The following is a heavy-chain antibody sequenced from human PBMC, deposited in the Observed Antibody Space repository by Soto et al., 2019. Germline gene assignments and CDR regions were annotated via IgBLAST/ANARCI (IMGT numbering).Heavy chain of an antibody. Sequence: FAASGFTFSSYAMSWVRQAPGKGLEWVSAISGSGGSTYYADSVKGRFTISRDNSKNTLYLQMNSLRAEDTAVYYCAKIGRNYYDSSGYDNWFDPWGQGTLVTVSS. CDR2: ISGSGGST. D-gene: IGHD3-22*01. V-gene: IGHV3-23*01. CDR3: AKIGRNYYDSSGYDNWFDP. CDR1: GFTFSSYA. J-gene: IGHJ5*02.